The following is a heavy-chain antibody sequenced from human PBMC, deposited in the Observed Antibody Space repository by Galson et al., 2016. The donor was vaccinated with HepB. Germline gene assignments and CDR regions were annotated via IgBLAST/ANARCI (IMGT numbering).Heavy chain of an antibody. CDR1: GYTFTNYG. CDR3: AHRQGQWLDFQY. Sequence: SVKVSCKASGYTFTNYGISWVRQAPGQGLEWMGWISAYNGNTNYVQKFQGRVSMTIERSTSTAYMALRSLRSDDTAVYYCAHRQGQWLDFQYWGQGTLVTVSS. D-gene: IGHD6-19*01. CDR2: ISAYNGNT. V-gene: IGHV1-18*01. J-gene: IGHJ4*02.